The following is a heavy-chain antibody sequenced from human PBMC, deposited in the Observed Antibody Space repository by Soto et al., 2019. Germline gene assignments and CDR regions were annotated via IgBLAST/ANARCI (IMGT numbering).Heavy chain of an antibody. D-gene: IGHD2-15*01. CDR1: WFTFSGYA. V-gene: IGHV3-73*01. CDR2: IRSKANSYAT. Sequence: GGSLIHSCASYWFTFSGYAMYWVTQASRKGLEWVGRIRSKANSYATAYAASVKGRFTISRDDSKNTAYLQMDSLKTEDTAVYYCTRHGGFRCSGGSCYSGQYYYYGMD. CDR3: TRHGGFRCSGGSCYSGQYYYYGMD. J-gene: IGHJ6*01.